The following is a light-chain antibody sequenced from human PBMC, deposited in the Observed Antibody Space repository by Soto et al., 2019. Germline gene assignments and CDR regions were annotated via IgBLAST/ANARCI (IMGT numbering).Light chain of an antibody. CDR3: CSYAGNNTVV. CDR1: SSDVGSYNL. J-gene: IGLJ2*01. V-gene: IGLV2-23*01. Sequence: QSVLTQPASVSGSPGQSITISCTGTSSDVGSYNLISWYQQHPGKAPKLIIYEGFERPSGVSNHFFGSKSGNTASLTISGLQAEDEADYYCCSYAGNNTVVFGGGTKLTVL. CDR2: EGF.